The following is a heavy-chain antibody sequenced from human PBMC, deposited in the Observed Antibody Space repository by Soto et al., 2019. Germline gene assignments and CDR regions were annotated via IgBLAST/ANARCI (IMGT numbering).Heavy chain of an antibody. CDR2: IPFDGTNK. J-gene: IGHJ6*02. D-gene: IGHD3-22*01. CDR3: AREMIPMIMGGMSAMDV. V-gene: IGHV3-30*04. CDR1: KFTFASYV. Sequence: QVQLVESGGGVVQPERSQRLSCTASKFTFASYVMHWVRQAPGEGLEWVALIPFDGTNKYYADSVKGRFTISRDNSKNTMYLQMNGLRPEDTAVYYCAREMIPMIMGGMSAMDVWGQGTTVTVS.